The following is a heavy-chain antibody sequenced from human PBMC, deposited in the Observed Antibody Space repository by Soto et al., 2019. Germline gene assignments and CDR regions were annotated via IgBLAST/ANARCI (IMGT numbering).Heavy chain of an antibody. Sequence: PSETLSLTCTVSGFSISSGDYYWIWIRQPPGKGLEWIGYIYYSGSTYYNPSLKSRVTISVDTSKNQFSLKLSSVTAADTAVYYCARVGGFGATTIDYWGQGTLVTVSS. CDR3: ARVGGFGATTIDY. CDR2: IYYSGST. D-gene: IGHD3-10*01. J-gene: IGHJ4*02. CDR1: GFSISSGDYY. V-gene: IGHV4-30-4*01.